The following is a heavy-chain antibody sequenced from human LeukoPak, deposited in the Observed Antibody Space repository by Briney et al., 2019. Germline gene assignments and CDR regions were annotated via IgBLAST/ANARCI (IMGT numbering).Heavy chain of an antibody. CDR1: GGTFINYA. Sequence: SVKVSCKASGGTFINYAITWVRQAPGQGLEWMGGIIPIFGTTNYAQKFQGRVTMTEDTSTDTAYMELSSLRSEDTAVYYCATVFGTSYAFDIWGQGTMVTVSS. D-gene: IGHD1-1*01. J-gene: IGHJ3*02. CDR2: IIPIFGTT. CDR3: ATVFGTSYAFDI. V-gene: IGHV1-69*06.